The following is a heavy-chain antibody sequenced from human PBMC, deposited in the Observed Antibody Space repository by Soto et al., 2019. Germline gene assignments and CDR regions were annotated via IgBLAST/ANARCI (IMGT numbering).Heavy chain of an antibody. Sequence: SETLSLTCAVSGGSISTSNWWSWVRQPPGKGIEWIGEVYRTGSTNYNPSLESRVIVSVDMSKNQFSLKLTSVPAADTAVYYCARARATIAAAAIFDCWGQGTLVTVSS. D-gene: IGHD6-13*01. V-gene: IGHV4-4*02. CDR2: VYRTGST. CDR1: GGSISTSNW. J-gene: IGHJ4*02. CDR3: ARARATIAAAAIFDC.